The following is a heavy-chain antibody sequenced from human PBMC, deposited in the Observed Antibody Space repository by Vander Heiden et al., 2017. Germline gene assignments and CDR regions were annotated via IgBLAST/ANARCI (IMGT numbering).Heavy chain of an antibody. D-gene: IGHD5-12*01. V-gene: IGHV3-33*01. CDR1: GFTFSSYG. CDR3: ARDLKSGYVFTGFYYGMDV. CDR2: IWYDGSNK. Sequence: QVQLVESGGGVVQPGRSLRLSCAASGFTFSSYGMHWVRQAPGKGQEWVAVIWYDGSNKYYADSVKGRFTISRDNSKNTLYLKMNSRRAEDTAVYYCARDLKSGYVFTGFYYGMDVWGQGTTVTVSS. J-gene: IGHJ6*02.